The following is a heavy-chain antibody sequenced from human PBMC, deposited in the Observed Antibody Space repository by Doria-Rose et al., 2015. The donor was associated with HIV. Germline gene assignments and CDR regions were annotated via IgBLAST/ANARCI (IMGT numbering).Heavy chain of an antibody. J-gene: IGHJ4*02. CDR3: ARIKSSRWYHKYYFDF. V-gene: IGHV2-26*01. D-gene: IGHD6-13*01. Sequence: QVTLKESGPVLVKPTETLTLTCTVSGVSLSSPGMGVSWIRQPPGKALEWLANIFSDDDRSYKTSLKSRLTISRGTAKSQLVLTMTDMDPVDTATYYCARIKSSRWYHKYYFDFWGQGTLAIVSA. CDR1: GVSLSSPGMG. CDR2: IFSDDDR.